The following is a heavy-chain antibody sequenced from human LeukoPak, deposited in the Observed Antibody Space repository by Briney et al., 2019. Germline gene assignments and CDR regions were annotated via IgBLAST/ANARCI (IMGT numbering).Heavy chain of an antibody. V-gene: IGHV3-30*18. CDR2: ISYDGSNK. D-gene: IGHD3-16*01. CDR3: AKDLMRGDSGLKDHFFDY. J-gene: IGHJ4*02. CDR1: GFTFSSYG. Sequence: GGSLRLSCAASGFTFSSYGMHWVRQAPGKGLEWVAVISYDGSNKYYADSVKGRFTISRDNSKNTLYLQMNRLRAEDTAVYYCAKDLMRGDSGLKDHFFDYWGQGTLVTVSS.